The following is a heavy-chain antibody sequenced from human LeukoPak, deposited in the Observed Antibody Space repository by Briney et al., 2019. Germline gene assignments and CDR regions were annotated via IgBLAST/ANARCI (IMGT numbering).Heavy chain of an antibody. V-gene: IGHV4-34*01. D-gene: IGHD2-2*01. Sequence: PSETLSLTCAVYGGSFSGYYWSWIRQPPGQGLEWIGEINHSGSTNYNPSLKSRVTISVDTSKNQFSLKLSSVTAADTAVYYCARLVVVPAAMYYYYYGMDVWGKGTTVTVSS. CDR1: GGSFSGYY. J-gene: IGHJ6*04. CDR2: INHSGST. CDR3: ARLVVVPAAMYYYYYGMDV.